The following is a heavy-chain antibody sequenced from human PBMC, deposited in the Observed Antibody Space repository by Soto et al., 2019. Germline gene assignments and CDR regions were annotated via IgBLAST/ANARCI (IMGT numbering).Heavy chain of an antibody. Sequence: QVQLVQSGAEVKKPGSSVKVSCKASGGTFSSYAISWVRQAPGQGLEWMGGIIPIFGTANYAQKFQGRVTIIADESTSTAYMELRSLRSEDTAVYYCARDPGGSYYSKEYGMDVWGQGTTVTVSS. J-gene: IGHJ6*02. D-gene: IGHD1-26*01. CDR2: IIPIFGTA. V-gene: IGHV1-69*01. CDR3: ARDPGGSYYSKEYGMDV. CDR1: GGTFSSYA.